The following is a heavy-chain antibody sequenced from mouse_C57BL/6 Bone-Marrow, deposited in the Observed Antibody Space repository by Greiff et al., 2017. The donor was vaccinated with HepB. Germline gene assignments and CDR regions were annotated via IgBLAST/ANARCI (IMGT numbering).Heavy chain of an antibody. CDR1: GFTFSSYA. D-gene: IGHD1-1*01. V-gene: IGHV5-4*01. CDR3: ARETDYYGSPWYFDV. CDR2: ISDGGSYT. J-gene: IGHJ1*03. Sequence: EVHLVESGGGLVKPGGSLKLSCAASGFTFSSYAMSWVRQTPEKRLAWVATISDGGSYTYYPDNVKGRFTISRDNAKNNLYLQMSHLKSEDTAMYYCARETDYYGSPWYFDVWGTGTTVTVSS.